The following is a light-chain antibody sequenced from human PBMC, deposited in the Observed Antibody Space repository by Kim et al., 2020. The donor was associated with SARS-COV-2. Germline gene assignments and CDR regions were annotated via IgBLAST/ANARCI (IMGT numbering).Light chain of an antibody. V-gene: IGLV3-19*01. CDR1: SLRRYY. J-gene: IGLJ2*01. Sequence: VAFGQTVKITCQGDSLRRYYATWYQQKTGQAPIVVIYGKNNRPSGIPDRFSGSSSGNTASLTITGTQEGNEADYYCNSRDSNDNVVFGGGTQLTVL. CDR3: NSRDSNDNVV. CDR2: GKN.